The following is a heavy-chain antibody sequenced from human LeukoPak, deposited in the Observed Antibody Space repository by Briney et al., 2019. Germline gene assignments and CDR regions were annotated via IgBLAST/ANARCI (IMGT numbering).Heavy chain of an antibody. CDR3: ARGGTYYDILTGYYTLRYFDY. D-gene: IGHD3-9*01. Sequence: ASVKVSCKASGYTFTSCGISWVRQAPGQGLEWMGWISAYNGNTNYAQKLQGRVTMTTDTSTSTAYMELRSLRSDDTAVYYCARGGTYYDILTGYYTLRYFDYWGQGTLVTVSS. CDR2: ISAYNGNT. CDR1: GYTFTSCG. J-gene: IGHJ4*02. V-gene: IGHV1-18*01.